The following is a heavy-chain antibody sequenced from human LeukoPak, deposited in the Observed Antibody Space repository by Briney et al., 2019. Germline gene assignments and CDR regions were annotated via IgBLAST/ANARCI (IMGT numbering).Heavy chain of an antibody. CDR1: GFTFSSYG. CDR3: ARDQRYGDYWSGFDY. Sequence: PGRSLRLSCAASGFTFSSYGMHWVRQAPGKGLEWVAVIWYDGSNKYYADSVKGRFTISRDNSKNTLYLQMNSLRAEDTAVYYCARDQRYGDYWSGFDYWGQGTLVTVSS. J-gene: IGHJ4*02. CDR2: IWYDGSNK. D-gene: IGHD4-17*01. V-gene: IGHV3-33*08.